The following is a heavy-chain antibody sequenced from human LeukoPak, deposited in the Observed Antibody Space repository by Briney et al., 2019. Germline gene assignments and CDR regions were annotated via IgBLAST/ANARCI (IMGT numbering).Heavy chain of an antibody. CDR3: ARHDRITMVREVAGMDV. D-gene: IGHD3-10*01. CDR2: IYPGDSDT. V-gene: IGHV5-51*01. Sequence: GESLKISCKGSGYSFTSYWIGWVRQMPGKGLEWMGIIYPGDSDTRYSPSFQGQVTISADKSISTAYLQWSSLKASDTAMYYCARHDRITMVREVAGMDVWGKGTTVTVSS. CDR1: GYSFTSYW. J-gene: IGHJ6*04.